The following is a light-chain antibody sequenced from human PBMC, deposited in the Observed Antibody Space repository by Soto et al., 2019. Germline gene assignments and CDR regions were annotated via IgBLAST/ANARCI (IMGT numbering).Light chain of an antibody. J-gene: IGKJ5*01. CDR3: QQSYNSPPIT. CDR1: QNIFSS. V-gene: IGKV1-39*01. Sequence: IQMTQSPSSLSASLGDRVTITCRAGQNIFSSLNWYQQKPGKAPKLLIYAASSLQSGVPSRFSGSGSGTDFTLTITSLQPEDFATYYCQQSYNSPPITFGQGTRLEIK. CDR2: AAS.